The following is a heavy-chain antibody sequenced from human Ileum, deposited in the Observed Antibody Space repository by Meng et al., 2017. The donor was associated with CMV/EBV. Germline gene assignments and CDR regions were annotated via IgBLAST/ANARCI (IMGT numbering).Heavy chain of an antibody. Sequence: SETLSLTCNVSGGSVFITTYYWAWIRQPPGKGLEWIGSVYYSGDTYYSPSLKSRVTISIDTSKNHFSLKLTSVTAADTAVYFCARSLWSAPYNWFDPWGQGTLVTVSS. CDR1: GGSVFITTYY. V-gene: IGHV4-39*07. J-gene: IGHJ5*02. D-gene: IGHD3-3*01. CDR2: VYYSGDT. CDR3: ARSLWSAPYNWFDP.